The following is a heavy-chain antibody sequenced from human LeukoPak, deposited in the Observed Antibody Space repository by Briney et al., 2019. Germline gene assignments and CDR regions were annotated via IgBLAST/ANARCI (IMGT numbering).Heavy chain of an antibody. CDR2: INHSGST. V-gene: IGHV4-34*01. J-gene: IGHJ3*02. CDR1: GGSFSGYY. Sequence: SETLSLTCAVYGGSFSGYYWSWIRQPPGKGLEWIGEINHSGSTNYNPSLKSRVTISVDTSKNQFSLKLSSVTAADTAVYYCARGPRIQLWLEEVMGGFDIWGQGTMVTVSS. D-gene: IGHD5-18*01. CDR3: ARGPRIQLWLEEVMGGFDI.